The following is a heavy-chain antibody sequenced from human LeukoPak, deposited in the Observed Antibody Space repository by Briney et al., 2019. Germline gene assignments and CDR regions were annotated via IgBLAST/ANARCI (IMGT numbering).Heavy chain of an antibody. D-gene: IGHD4-17*01. Sequence: SVKVSCKASGGTFSSYAISWVRQAPGQGLEWMGGIIPIFGTANYAQKFQGRVTITTDESTSTAYMELSSPRSEDTAVYYCAREGPPDGDLSENWFDPWGQGTLVTVSS. J-gene: IGHJ5*02. CDR1: GGTFSSYA. CDR2: IIPIFGTA. V-gene: IGHV1-69*05. CDR3: AREGPPDGDLSENWFDP.